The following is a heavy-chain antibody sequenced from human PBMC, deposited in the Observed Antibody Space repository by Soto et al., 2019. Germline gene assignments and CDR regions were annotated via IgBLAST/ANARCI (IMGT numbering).Heavy chain of an antibody. CDR1: GFTFRNYA. V-gene: IGHV3-30-3*01. CDR3: ARGDREDILVVVGARPGEYGIDI. D-gene: IGHD2-15*01. Sequence: QVQLVESGGGVVQPGGSLRLSCAASGFTFRNYAMHWVRQAPGKGLECLAVIAYDGSTAVYSDSVKGRFTISRDNSKHTLYLHMNSLRSEDTGVYYCARGDREDILVVVGARPGEYGIDIWGQGTTVTVSS. J-gene: IGHJ6*02. CDR2: IAYDGSTA.